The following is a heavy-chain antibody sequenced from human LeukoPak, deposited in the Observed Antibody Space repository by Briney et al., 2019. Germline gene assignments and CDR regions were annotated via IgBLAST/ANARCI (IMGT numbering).Heavy chain of an antibody. CDR3: ARGDRGGWYYDSSGYFNYFDY. V-gene: IGHV1-18*01. CDR2: ISAYNGNT. Sequence: GASVKVSCKASGYTFTSYGISWVRQAHGQGLEWMGWISAYNGNTNYAQKLQGRVTMTTDTSTSTAYMELRSLRSDDTAVYYCARGDRGGWYYDSSGYFNYFDYWGQGTLVTVSS. J-gene: IGHJ4*02. D-gene: IGHD3-22*01. CDR1: GYTFTSYG.